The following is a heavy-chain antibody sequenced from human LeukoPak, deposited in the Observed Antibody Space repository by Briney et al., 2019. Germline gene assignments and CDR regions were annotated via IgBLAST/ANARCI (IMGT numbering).Heavy chain of an antibody. J-gene: IGHJ6*03. CDR1: GYTFTSYY. CDR3: ARALSTSPVVPMGVYYYMDV. D-gene: IGHD2-21*01. CDR2: INPSGGST. Sequence: ASVKVSCKASGYTFTSYYMHWVRHAPGQGLEWMGIINPSGGSTSYAQKFQGRVTMTRDTSTSTVYMELSSLRSEDTAVYYCARALSTSPVVPMGVYYYMDVWGKGTTVTVSS. V-gene: IGHV1-46*01.